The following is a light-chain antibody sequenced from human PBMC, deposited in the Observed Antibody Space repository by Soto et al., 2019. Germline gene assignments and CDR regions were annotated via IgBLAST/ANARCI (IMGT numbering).Light chain of an antibody. CDR3: HQRKSWPRT. CDR1: QTVSSR. Sequence: VLTPSPDTLSSSQEERATLSCRASQTVSSRVAWCQDKPGQATRPLICDSSNRATGIPARFSGSGSGTDFTLTISSLEPEDFAVYYCHQRKSWPRTVGQGTKVDSK. J-gene: IGKJ1*01. V-gene: IGKV3-11*01. CDR2: DSS.